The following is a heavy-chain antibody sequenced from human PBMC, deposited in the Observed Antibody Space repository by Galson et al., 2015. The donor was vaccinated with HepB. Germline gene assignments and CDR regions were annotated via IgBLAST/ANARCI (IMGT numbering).Heavy chain of an antibody. Sequence: SLRLSCAASGFTFSSYWMHWVRQAPGKGLVWVSRFNSDGSSTTYADSVKGRFTISRDNAKNTLYLQMNSLRAEDTAVYYCAGEDKWDGAFDIWGQGTMVTVSS. CDR2: FNSDGSST. CDR3: AGEDKWDGAFDI. CDR1: GFTFSSYW. V-gene: IGHV3-74*01. J-gene: IGHJ3*02. D-gene: IGHD1-26*01.